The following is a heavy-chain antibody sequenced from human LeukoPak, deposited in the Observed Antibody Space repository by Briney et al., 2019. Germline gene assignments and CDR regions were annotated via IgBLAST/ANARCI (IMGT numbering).Heavy chain of an antibody. J-gene: IGHJ2*01. CDR3: AKARNWYFDL. CDR1: GFTVSSNY. CDR2: ISGSGGST. Sequence: PGGSLRLSCAASGFTVSSNYMSWVRQALGKGLEWVSAISGSGGSTYYADSVKGRFTISRDNSKNTLYLQMNSLRAEDTAVYYCAKARNWYFDLWGRGTLVTVSS. D-gene: IGHD6-6*01. V-gene: IGHV3-23*01.